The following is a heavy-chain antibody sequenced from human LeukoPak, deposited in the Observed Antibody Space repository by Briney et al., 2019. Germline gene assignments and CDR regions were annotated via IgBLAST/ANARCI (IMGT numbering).Heavy chain of an antibody. Sequence: GGSLRLSCAASGFTFSSYEMNWVHQAPGKGLEWVSYISSSASTIYYADSVKGGFTISRDNAKNSLYLQMNSLRAEDTAVYYCERGAYDILSWGQGTLVTVSS. CDR3: ERGAYDILS. J-gene: IGHJ4*02. V-gene: IGHV3-48*03. CDR2: ISSSASTI. D-gene: IGHD3-9*01. CDR1: GFTFSSYE.